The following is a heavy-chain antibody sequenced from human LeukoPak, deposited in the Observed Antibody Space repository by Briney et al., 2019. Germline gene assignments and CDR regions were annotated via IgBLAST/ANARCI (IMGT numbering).Heavy chain of an antibody. Sequence: GGSLRLSCAASGFSVNSNYMSWVRQAPGKGLEWVSVIYIGGSTYYADSVKGRFTISRDNSKNTLYLQMNSLRAEDTAVYYCARTPPYDSSGYYSSGYFDYWGQGTLVTVSS. CDR1: GFSVNSNY. CDR3: ARTPPYDSSGYYSSGYFDY. CDR2: IYIGGST. J-gene: IGHJ4*02. D-gene: IGHD3-22*01. V-gene: IGHV3-53*01.